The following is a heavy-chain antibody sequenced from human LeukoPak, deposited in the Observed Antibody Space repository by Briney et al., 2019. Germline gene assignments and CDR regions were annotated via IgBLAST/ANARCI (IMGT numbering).Heavy chain of an antibody. D-gene: IGHD1-26*01. CDR3: AREVGFYYYIDV. CDR2: VGTAGDT. CDR1: GFTLSSHD. Sequence: PGGSLRLSCAASGFTLSSHDMYWVRQATGEGLEWVSGVGTAGDTHYADSVQGRFTISRDTAKNSLYLQMNSLRAGDTAVYYCAREVGFYYYIDVWGKGPRSSSP. V-gene: IGHV3-13*01. J-gene: IGHJ6*03.